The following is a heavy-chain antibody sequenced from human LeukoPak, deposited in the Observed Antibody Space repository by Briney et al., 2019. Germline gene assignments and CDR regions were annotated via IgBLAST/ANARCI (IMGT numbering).Heavy chain of an antibody. D-gene: IGHD2-2*01. Sequence: SETLSLTCTVSGGAISNYYWSWIRQSPGKGLEWIGNIYYRGSTDYNPSLNSRVTISVDMSKNQFSLNLSSVTAADTAVYYCARARYCSSTSCHGFDYWGQGTLVTVSS. CDR2: IYYRGST. V-gene: IGHV4-59*01. J-gene: IGHJ4*02. CDR3: ARARYCSSTSCHGFDY. CDR1: GGAISNYY.